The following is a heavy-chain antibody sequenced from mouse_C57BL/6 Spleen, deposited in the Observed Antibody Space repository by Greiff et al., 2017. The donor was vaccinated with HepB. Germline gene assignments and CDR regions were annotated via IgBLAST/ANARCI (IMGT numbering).Heavy chain of an antibody. J-gene: IGHJ4*01. D-gene: IGHD1-1*01. V-gene: IGHV1-80*01. CDR3: ARSGITTYAMDY. Sequence: VKLMESGAELVKPGASVKISCKASGYAFSSYWMNWVKQRPGKGLEWIGQIYPGDGDTNYNGKFKGKATLTADKSSSTAYMQLSSLTSEDSAVYFCARSGITTYAMDYWGQGTSVTVSS. CDR1: GYAFSSYW. CDR2: IYPGDGDT.